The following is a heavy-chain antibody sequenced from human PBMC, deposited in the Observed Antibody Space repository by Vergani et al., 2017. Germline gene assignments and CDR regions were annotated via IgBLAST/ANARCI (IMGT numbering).Heavy chain of an antibody. D-gene: IGHD2/OR15-2a*01. V-gene: IGHV3-30*02. Sequence: VQLVESGGGLVPPGRSLRLSCAASGFSFSSYAMSWVRQAPGKGLEWLAFIRYDGSDKYYSEFLKGRFTISRDNSKSMVYLELNSLTAEDTAIYYCVKDPSVMWAFDYWGQGTQVTVSS. CDR3: VKDPSVMWAFDY. CDR2: IRYDGSDK. J-gene: IGHJ4*02. CDR1: GFSFSSYA.